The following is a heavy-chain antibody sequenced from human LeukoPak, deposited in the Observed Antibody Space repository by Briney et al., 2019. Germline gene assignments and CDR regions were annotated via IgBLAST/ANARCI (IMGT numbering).Heavy chain of an antibody. CDR1: GGSISSGDYY. CDR2: IYYSGST. V-gene: IGHV4-30-4*08. J-gene: IGHJ4*02. Sequence: SETLSLTCTVSGGSISSGDYYWSWIRQPPGKGLEWIGYIYYSGSTYYNPSLKSRVTISVDTSKNQFSLKLSSVTAADTAVYYCARGNDYGDYGVGRYWGQGTLVTVSS. CDR3: ARGNDYGDYGVGRY. D-gene: IGHD4-17*01.